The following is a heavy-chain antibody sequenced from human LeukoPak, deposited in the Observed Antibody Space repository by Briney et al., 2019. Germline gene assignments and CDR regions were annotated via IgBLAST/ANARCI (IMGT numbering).Heavy chain of an antibody. V-gene: IGHV1-2*02. CDR3: ARELSNNCSGGSCYGGYFDY. CDR1: GYTFTGYY. D-gene: IGHD2-15*01. Sequence: GASVKVSCKASGYTFTGYYMHWVRQAPGQGLEWMGWINPNSGGTNYAQKFQGRVTMTRDTSISTAYMELSRLRSDDTAVYYCARELSNNCSGGSCYGGYFDYWGQGTLVTVSS. J-gene: IGHJ4*02. CDR2: INPNSGGT.